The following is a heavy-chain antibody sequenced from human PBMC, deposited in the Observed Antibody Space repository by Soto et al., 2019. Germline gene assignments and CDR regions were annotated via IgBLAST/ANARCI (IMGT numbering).Heavy chain of an antibody. CDR2: INPNSGAT. CDR3: ARDSAFDI. V-gene: IGHV1-2*04. Sequence: ASVKLSCTASGYTFTDHYMHWVRQAPGQGLEWMGWINPNSGATNYAQKFQGWVTMTRDTSISTAYMELSRLRSDDTAVYYCARDSAFDIWGQGTMVTVS. J-gene: IGHJ3*02. CDR1: GYTFTDHY.